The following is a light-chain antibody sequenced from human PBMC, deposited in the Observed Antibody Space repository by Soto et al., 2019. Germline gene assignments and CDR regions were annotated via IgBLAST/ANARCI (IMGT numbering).Light chain of an antibody. CDR2: DAS. CDR1: QSVSSY. CDR3: QQRSNWV. V-gene: IGKV3-11*01. J-gene: IGKJ3*01. Sequence: EIVLTQSPATLSLSPGERATLSCRASQSVSSYLAWYQQKPGQAPRLLIYDASNRATGIPARFSGSGSGTDFNLTISSLEPDDFAVYYCQQRSNWVFGPGTKVDIK.